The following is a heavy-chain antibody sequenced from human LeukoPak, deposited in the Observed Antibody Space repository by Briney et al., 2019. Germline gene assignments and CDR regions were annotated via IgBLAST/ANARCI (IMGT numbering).Heavy chain of an antibody. V-gene: IGHV5-51*01. J-gene: IGHJ3*02. Sequence: GESLKISCKGSGYSFTSYWIGWVRQMPGKGLEWMGIIYPGDSDTRYSPSFQGQVTTSADKSISTAYLQWSSLKASDTAMYYCARPGRDGYRDAFDIWAKGQWSPSLQ. CDR1: GYSFTSYW. CDR3: ARPGRDGYRDAFDI. D-gene: IGHD5-24*01. CDR2: IYPGDSDT.